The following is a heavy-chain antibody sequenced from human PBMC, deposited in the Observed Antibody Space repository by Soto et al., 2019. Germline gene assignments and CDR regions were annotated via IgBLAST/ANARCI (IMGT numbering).Heavy chain of an antibody. D-gene: IGHD3-9*01. J-gene: IGHJ6*02. V-gene: IGHV1-58*01. CDR1: GFTFTSSA. Sequence: ASVKVSCKASGFTFTSSAVQWVRQARGQRLEWIGWIVVGSGNTNYAQKFQERVTITRDMSTSTAYMELSGLRSEDTAVYYCAAAPHYYDILTGYYSSYYGMDVWGQGTTVTVSS. CDR2: IVVGSGNT. CDR3: AAAPHYYDILTGYYSSYYGMDV.